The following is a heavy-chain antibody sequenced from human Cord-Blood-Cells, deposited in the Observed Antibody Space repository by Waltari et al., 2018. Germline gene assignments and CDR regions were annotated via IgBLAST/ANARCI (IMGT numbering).Heavy chain of an antibody. D-gene: IGHD2-2*01. V-gene: IGHV1-2*02. CDR1: GYTFTGYY. J-gene: IGHJ4*02. Sequence: QVQLVQSGAEVKKPGASVKVSCKASGYTFTGYYMHWVRQAPGQGLEWMGWINPNSGGTNYAQKFQGRVTMTRDTSISTAYMELSRLRSDDTAVYYCARAAYCSSTSCYYCDYWGQGTLVTVSS. CDR2: INPNSGGT. CDR3: ARAAYCSSTSCYYCDY.